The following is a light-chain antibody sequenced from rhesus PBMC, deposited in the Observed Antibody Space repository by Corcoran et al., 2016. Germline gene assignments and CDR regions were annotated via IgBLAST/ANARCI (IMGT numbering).Light chain of an antibody. J-gene: IGKJ3*01. CDR2: YAN. V-gene: IGKV1-32*01. Sequence: DIQMTQSPSSLSASVGDRVTITCRASKGISRYLNWYQQKPGKAPKLLIYYANLLGGGVPSRFSGRGSGTAFTLIISSLQPEDFATFFCQQYNSLPFTFGPGTKLHIK. CDR3: QQYNSLPFT. CDR1: KGISRY.